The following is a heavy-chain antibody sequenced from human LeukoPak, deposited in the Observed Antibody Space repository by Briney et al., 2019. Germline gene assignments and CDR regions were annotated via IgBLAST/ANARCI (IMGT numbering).Heavy chain of an antibody. CDR2: IYYSGST. V-gene: IGHV4-31*03. D-gene: IGHD2/OR15-2a*01. CDR1: GGSISSGGYY. CDR3: ARRSPGSNFDY. J-gene: IGHJ4*02. Sequence: PSETLSLTCTVSGGSISSGGYYWSWIRQHPGKGLEWIGYIYYSGSTYYNPSLKSRVTISVDTSKNQFSLKLSSVTAADTAVYYCARRSPGSNFDYWGQGTLVTVPS.